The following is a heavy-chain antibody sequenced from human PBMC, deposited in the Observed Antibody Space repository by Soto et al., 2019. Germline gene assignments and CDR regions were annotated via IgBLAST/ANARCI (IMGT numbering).Heavy chain of an antibody. V-gene: IGHV1-18*01. Sequence: QVHLVQSGAEVRKPRALVKVSCKASGYTFTSYGISWVRQAAGQGLEWMGWISAYNGNTNYAQNFQGRVTMTTDTSTSTAYMELRSLRSDDTAVYYCARGITMVRGVRICFDPWGQGTLVTVSS. D-gene: IGHD3-10*01. CDR1: GYTFTSYG. CDR3: ARGITMVRGVRICFDP. CDR2: ISAYNGNT. J-gene: IGHJ5*02.